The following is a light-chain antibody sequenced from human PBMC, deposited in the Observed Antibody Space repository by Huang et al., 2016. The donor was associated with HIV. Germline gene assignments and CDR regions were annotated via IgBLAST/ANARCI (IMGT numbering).Light chain of an antibody. V-gene: IGKV1-39*01. Sequence: DIQMTQSPSSLSASVGDRVTITCRASQSVSNSLIWYQQKRGTAPKLLIYAASRLESGVPSRVSGSGSATDFTLTISSLQPEDFGTYYCQQSYRTPPTFGQGTKVEI. J-gene: IGKJ1*01. CDR1: QSVSNS. CDR3: QQSYRTPPT. CDR2: AAS.